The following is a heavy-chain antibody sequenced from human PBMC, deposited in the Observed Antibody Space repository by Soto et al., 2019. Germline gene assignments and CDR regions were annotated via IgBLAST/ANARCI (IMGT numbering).Heavy chain of an antibody. CDR1: GFTVSSNY. V-gene: IGHV3-66*01. Sequence: GGSLRLSCAASGFTVSSNYMCWVRQALGKGLEWVSVIYSGGSTYYADSVKGRFTISRDNSKNTLYLQMNSLRAEDTAVYYCARALLPHDAFDIWGQGTMITVSS. CDR2: IYSGGST. J-gene: IGHJ3*02. CDR3: ARALLPHDAFDI.